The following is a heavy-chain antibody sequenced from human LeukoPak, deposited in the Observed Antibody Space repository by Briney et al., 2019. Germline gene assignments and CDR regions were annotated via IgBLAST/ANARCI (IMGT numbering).Heavy chain of an antibody. CDR1: GYTFTGYY. CDR3: ARGRGAYCGGDCYSLDAFDI. Sequence: ASVKVSCKASGYTFTGYYMHWVRQAPGQGLEWMGWINPNSGGTNYAQKFQGSVTMTRDASISTAYMELSRLRSDDTAVYYCARGRGAYCGGDCYSLDAFDIWGQGTMVTVSS. D-gene: IGHD2-21*01. V-gene: IGHV1-2*02. J-gene: IGHJ3*02. CDR2: INPNSGGT.